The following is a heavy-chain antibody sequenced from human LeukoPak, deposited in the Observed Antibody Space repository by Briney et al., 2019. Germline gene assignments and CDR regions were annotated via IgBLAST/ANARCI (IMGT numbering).Heavy chain of an antibody. CDR1: GFTFSSYA. J-gene: IGHJ4*02. D-gene: IGHD3-10*01. CDR2: ISYDGSNK. Sequence: GGSLRLSCAASGFTFSSYAMHWVRQAPGKGLEWVAVISYDGSNKYYADSVKGRFTISRDNSKNTLYLQMNSLRAEDTAVYYCARDNGSGSFYNDYWGQGTLVTVSS. V-gene: IGHV3-30*14. CDR3: ARDNGSGSFYNDY.